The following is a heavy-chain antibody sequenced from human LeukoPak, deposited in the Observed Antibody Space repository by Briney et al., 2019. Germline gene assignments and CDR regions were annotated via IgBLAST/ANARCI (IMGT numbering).Heavy chain of an antibody. V-gene: IGHV3-15*01. Sequence: GGSLRLSCAASGFTFSSYWMSWVRQAPGKGLEWVGRIKRKSDGGTTDYAAPVKGRFTISRDDSKNTLYLQMNSLKSEDTAVYYCTTELDVRPNHYWGQGTLVTVSS. J-gene: IGHJ4*02. CDR2: IKRKSDGGTT. CDR3: TTELDVRPNHY. CDR1: GFTFSSYW. D-gene: IGHD1-14*01.